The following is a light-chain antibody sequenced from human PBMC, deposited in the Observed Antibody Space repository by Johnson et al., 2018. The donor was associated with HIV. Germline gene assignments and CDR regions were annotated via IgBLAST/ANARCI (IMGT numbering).Light chain of an antibody. V-gene: IGLV1-51*01. Sequence: QSVLTQPPSVSAAPGQEVTISCSGSSSNIGHNSVSWYQQFPGTAPKLLIYDNNKRPSGIPDRFSGSKSGTSATLGITGLQTGDEADYYCGTWDNSLTAYVFGTGTKVTV. CDR3: GTWDNSLTAYV. CDR1: SSNIGHNS. CDR2: DNN. J-gene: IGLJ1*01.